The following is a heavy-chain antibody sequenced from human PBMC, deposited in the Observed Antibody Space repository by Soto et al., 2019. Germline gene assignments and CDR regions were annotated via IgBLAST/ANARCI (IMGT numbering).Heavy chain of an antibody. CDR3: ARDYTQTMRVVVITGGFDY. CDR2: ISSSSSTI. V-gene: IGHV3-48*01. CDR1: GFTFSSYS. D-gene: IGHD3-22*01. J-gene: IGHJ4*02. Sequence: EVQLVESGGGLVQPGGSLRLSCAASGFTFSSYSMNWVRQAPGKGLEWFSYISSSSSTIYYADSVKGRFTISRDNAKNSLYLQMISLRAEDTAVYYCARDYTQTMRVVVITGGFDYWGQGTLVTVSS.